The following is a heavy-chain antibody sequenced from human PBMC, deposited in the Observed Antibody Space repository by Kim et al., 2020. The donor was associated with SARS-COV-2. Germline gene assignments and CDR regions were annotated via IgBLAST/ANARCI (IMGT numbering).Heavy chain of an antibody. V-gene: IGHV3-74*01. D-gene: IGHD6-13*01. CDR3: ARDVGFRGS. J-gene: IGHJ4*02. CDR1: GFTFSASW. CDR2: LGPDGTIA. Sequence: GGSLRLSCAASGFTFSASWVHWVRQTPGKGLVWVSHLGPDGTIANYADSVKGRFTISRDNAKNTLYLQMTRLRVEDTGIYYCARDVGFRGSGGQGTLGTVSS.